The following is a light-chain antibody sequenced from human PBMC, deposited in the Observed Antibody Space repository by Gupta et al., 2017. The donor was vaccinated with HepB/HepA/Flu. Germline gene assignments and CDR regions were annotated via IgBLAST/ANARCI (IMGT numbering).Light chain of an antibody. CDR2: GAS. CDR1: QSVSSSY. Sequence: EIVLTQSPGTLSLSPGERATLSCRASQSVSSSYLAWYQQKPGQAPRLLIYGASGRATGMPDRFSGSGSGTDFTLTISRLEPEDFAVYYCHHYGTSPLTFGGGTKVEIK. V-gene: IGKV3-20*01. CDR3: HHYGTSPLT. J-gene: IGKJ4*01.